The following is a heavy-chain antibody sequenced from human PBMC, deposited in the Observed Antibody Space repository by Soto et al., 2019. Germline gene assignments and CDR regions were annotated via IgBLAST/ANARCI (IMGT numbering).Heavy chain of an antibody. D-gene: IGHD6-19*01. Sequence: EVQLLESGGGLVQPGGSLRLSCAASGFTFSSDAMSWVRQAPGKGLEWVSAISGSGGSTYYADSVKGRFTISRDNSKNTLYLQMNSLRAEDTAVYYCAVIAVAGYYFDYWGQGTLVTVSS. CDR1: GFTFSSDA. V-gene: IGHV3-23*01. CDR3: AVIAVAGYYFDY. CDR2: ISGSGGST. J-gene: IGHJ4*02.